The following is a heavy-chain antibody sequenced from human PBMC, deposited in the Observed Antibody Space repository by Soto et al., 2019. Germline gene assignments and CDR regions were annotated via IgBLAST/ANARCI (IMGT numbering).Heavy chain of an antibody. J-gene: IGHJ4*02. Sequence: QVQLQESGPGLVKPSQTLSLTCTVSGGSISSGGYYWSWIRQHPGKGLEWIGYIYYSGSTYYNPSLKSRVTISVDTSKNQFSLKLSSVTAADTAVDYCARGGRSRHKTYYYGSWGQGTLVTVSS. CDR3: ARGGRSRHKTYYYGS. D-gene: IGHD3-10*01. CDR1: GGSISSGGYY. CDR2: IYYSGST. V-gene: IGHV4-31*03.